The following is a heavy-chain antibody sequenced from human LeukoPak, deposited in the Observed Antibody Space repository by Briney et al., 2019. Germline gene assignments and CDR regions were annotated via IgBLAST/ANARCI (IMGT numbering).Heavy chain of an antibody. CDR1: GFTFSSYA. CDR2: ISYDGSNK. D-gene: IGHD2-2*01. Sequence: GGSLRLSCAASGFTFSSYAMHWVRQAPSKGLEWVAVISYDGSNKYYADSVKGRFTISRDNSKNTLYLQMNSLRAEDTAVYYCARDGNLGYCSSTSCYHAVFDYWGQGTLVTVSS. V-gene: IGHV3-30-3*01. CDR3: ARDGNLGYCSSTSCYHAVFDY. J-gene: IGHJ4*02.